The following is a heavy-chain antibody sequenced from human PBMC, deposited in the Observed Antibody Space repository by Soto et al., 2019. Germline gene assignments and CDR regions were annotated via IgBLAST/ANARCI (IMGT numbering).Heavy chain of an antibody. D-gene: IGHD5-18*01. Sequence: GASVKVSCKASGGTFSSYAISWVRQAPGQGLEWMGGIIPIFGTANYAQKFQGRVTMTTDTSTSTAYMEVRSLTSDDTAVYYCARDKGYGFGWSSSSGMDVWGQGTTVTSP. CDR1: GGTFSSYA. CDR3: ARDKGYGFGWSSSSGMDV. J-gene: IGHJ6*02. V-gene: IGHV1-69*05. CDR2: IIPIFGTA.